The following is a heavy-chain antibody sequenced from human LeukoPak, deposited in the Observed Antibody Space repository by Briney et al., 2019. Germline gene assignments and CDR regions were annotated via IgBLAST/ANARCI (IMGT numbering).Heavy chain of an antibody. CDR2: INHSGST. D-gene: IGHD2-2*01. Sequence: PSETLSLTCAVYGGSFSGYYWSWIRQPPGKGLEWIGEINHSGSTNYSPSLKSRVTISVDTSKNQFSLKLSSVTAADTAVYYCATGTSSTDGWFDPWGQGTLVTVSS. V-gene: IGHV4-34*01. CDR3: ATGTSSTDGWFDP. J-gene: IGHJ5*02. CDR1: GGSFSGYY.